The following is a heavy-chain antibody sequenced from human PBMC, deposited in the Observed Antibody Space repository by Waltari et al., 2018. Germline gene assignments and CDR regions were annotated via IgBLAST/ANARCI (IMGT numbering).Heavy chain of an antibody. V-gene: IGHV4-39*07. CDR2: SYYSGSP. J-gene: IGHJ6*02. Sequence: QLQLQESGPGLVKPSETLSLTCTVSGGSISSSSYYWGWIRQPPGKGLEWIGSSYYSGSPYYNPSLKIRVTISVDTSKNQFSLKLSSVTAADTAVYYCARDYPPVYRRESGMDVWGQGTTVTVSS. CDR3: ARDYPPVYRRESGMDV. CDR1: GGSISSSSYY.